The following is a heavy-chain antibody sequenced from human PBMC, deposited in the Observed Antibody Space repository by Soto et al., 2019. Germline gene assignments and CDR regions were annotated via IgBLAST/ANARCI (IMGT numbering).Heavy chain of an antibody. J-gene: IGHJ4*02. CDR2: IYYSGTA. V-gene: IGHV4-30-2*06. CDR1: GDSFSSGAYA. CDR3: ARAATSDHFDY. Sequence: SETLSLTCTVSGDSFSSGAYAWSWIRQSSGRGLEWIGYIYYSGTAFYNPSLKSRVTLSVVKSKNQFSLKVTSVTTADTAVYYCARAATSDHFDYWGPGTLVTVS. D-gene: IGHD2-21*02.